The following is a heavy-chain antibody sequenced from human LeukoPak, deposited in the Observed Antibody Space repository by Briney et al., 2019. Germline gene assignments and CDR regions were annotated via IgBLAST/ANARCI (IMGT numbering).Heavy chain of an antibody. D-gene: IGHD1-14*01. CDR2: ISGSGGST. CDR3: EVLDRNHLGGCFQH. Sequence: GGSLRLSCAASGFTFSIYAMSWVRQAPGKGLEWVSAISGSGGSTYYADSVKGRFTISRDNSKNTLYLQMNSLRAEDTAVYHCEVLDRNHLGGCFQHWGAGTLVTASS. V-gene: IGHV3-23*01. CDR1: GFTFSIYA. J-gene: IGHJ1*01.